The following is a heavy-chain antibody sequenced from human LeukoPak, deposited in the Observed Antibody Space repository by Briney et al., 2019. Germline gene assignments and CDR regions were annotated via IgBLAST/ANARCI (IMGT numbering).Heavy chain of an antibody. CDR1: GFTFDVYA. J-gene: IGHJ2*01. Sequence: GGSLRLSCAASGFTFDVYAMHWVRQAPGKGLEWVSGISWNSGSIGYADSVKGRFTISRDNAKNSLYLQMNSLRAEDTALYYCAKDIAAAGTGWYFDLWGRGTLVTVSS. CDR2: ISWNSGSI. V-gene: IGHV3-9*01. D-gene: IGHD6-13*01. CDR3: AKDIAAAGTGWYFDL.